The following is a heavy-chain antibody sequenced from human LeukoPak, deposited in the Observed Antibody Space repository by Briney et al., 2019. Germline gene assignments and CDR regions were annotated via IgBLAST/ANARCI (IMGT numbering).Heavy chain of an antibody. CDR3: ARRIAAAGNLYYYYYMDV. CDR1: GYTFTSYA. V-gene: IGHV1-69*06. Sequence: SVKVSCKASGYTFTSYAISWVRQAPGQGLEWMGGIIPIFGTANYAQKFQGRVTIAADKSTSTAYMELSSLRSEDTAVYYCARRIAAAGNLYYYYYMDVWGKGTTVTVSS. D-gene: IGHD6-13*01. J-gene: IGHJ6*03. CDR2: IIPIFGTA.